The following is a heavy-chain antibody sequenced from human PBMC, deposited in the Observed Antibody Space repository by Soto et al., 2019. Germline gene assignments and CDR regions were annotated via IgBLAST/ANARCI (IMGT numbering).Heavy chain of an antibody. CDR1: GYSISSGYY. J-gene: IGHJ4*02. CDR3: ARAHGRYYYASREDY. CDR2: IYHSGST. D-gene: IGHD3-22*01. Sequence: SETLSLTCAVSGYSISSGYYWGWIRQPPGKGLEWIGSIYHSGSTYYNPSLKSRVTISVDTSKNQFSLKLSSVTAADTAVYYCARAHGRYYYASREDYWGQGTLVTVSS. V-gene: IGHV4-38-2*01.